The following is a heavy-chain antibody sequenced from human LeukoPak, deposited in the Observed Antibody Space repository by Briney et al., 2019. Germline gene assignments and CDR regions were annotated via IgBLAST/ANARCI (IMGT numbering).Heavy chain of an antibody. V-gene: IGHV1-69*13. CDR2: IIPIFNTA. Sequence: SVKVSCKASGGTFSSYAISWVRQAPGQGLEWMGGIIPIFNTAHYAQTFQGRVTITADESTSTAYMELNSLRSEDTAVYYCARDEQDSSSWYARWFDPWGQGTLVTVSS. J-gene: IGHJ5*02. D-gene: IGHD6-13*01. CDR1: GGTFSSYA. CDR3: ARDEQDSSSWYARWFDP.